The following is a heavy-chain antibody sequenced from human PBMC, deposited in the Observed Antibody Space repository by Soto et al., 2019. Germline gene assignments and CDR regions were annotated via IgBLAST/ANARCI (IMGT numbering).Heavy chain of an antibody. Sequence: SVKVSCKASGGTFSSYAISWVRQAPGQGLEWMGGIIPIFGTANYAQKFQGRVTITADESTSTAYMELSSLRSGDTAVYYCAQSRSSIAGYYCYYGMDVWGQGTTVTVSS. CDR1: GGTFSSYA. V-gene: IGHV1-69*13. CDR3: AQSRSSIAGYYCYYGMDV. J-gene: IGHJ6*02. CDR2: IIPIFGTA. D-gene: IGHD6-6*01.